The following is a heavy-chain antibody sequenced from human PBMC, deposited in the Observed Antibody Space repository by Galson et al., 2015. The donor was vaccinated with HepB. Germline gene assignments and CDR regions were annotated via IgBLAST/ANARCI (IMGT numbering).Heavy chain of an antibody. V-gene: IGHV3-11*06. J-gene: IGHJ4*02. CDR3: ARVSSGWYLFDY. CDR2: ISSSSSYT. Sequence: SLRLSCAASGFTFSDYYMSWIRQAPGKGLEWVSYISSSSSYTNYADSVKGRFTISRDNAKNSLYLQMNSLRAEDTAVYYCARVSSGWYLFDYWGQGTLVTVSS. CDR1: GFTFSDYY. D-gene: IGHD6-19*01.